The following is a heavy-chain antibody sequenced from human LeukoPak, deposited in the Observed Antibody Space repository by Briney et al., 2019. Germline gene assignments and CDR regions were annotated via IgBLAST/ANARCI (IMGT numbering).Heavy chain of an antibody. D-gene: IGHD6-13*01. Sequence: GGSLRLSCAASGFTFDDHAMHWVRQAPGRGLECVSLISGDGGSTYYADSVKGRFTISRDNSKNSLYLQMNSLRTEDTALYYCAKEVGIAAAGNWFDPWGQGTLVTVSS. CDR3: AKEVGIAAAGNWFDP. J-gene: IGHJ5*02. CDR2: ISGDGGST. CDR1: GFTFDDHA. V-gene: IGHV3-43*02.